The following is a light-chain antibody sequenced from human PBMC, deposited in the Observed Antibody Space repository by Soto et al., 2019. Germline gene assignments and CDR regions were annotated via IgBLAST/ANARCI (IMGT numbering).Light chain of an antibody. J-gene: IGKJ1*01. CDR2: DAS. Sequence: DIQMTQSPSTLSASVGDRVTMTFRASQSISSWLAWYQQKPGKAPKLLIYDASSLESGVPSRFSGSGSGTEFTLTISSLQPDDLATYYCQQYSSYSTFGQGTKVAIK. CDR1: QSISSW. V-gene: IGKV1-5*01. CDR3: QQYSSYST.